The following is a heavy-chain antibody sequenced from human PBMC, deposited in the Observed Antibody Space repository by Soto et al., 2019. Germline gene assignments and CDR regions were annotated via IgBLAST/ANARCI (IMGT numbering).Heavy chain of an antibody. CDR2: ISLGDSYK. CDR3: VRESRTDEDGYDARGYYFDY. J-gene: IGHJ4*02. V-gene: IGHV3-11*06. Sequence: QVQLVESGGGLVKPGGSLRLASAASGFTFSDYYMSWVRQAPGKGLEWVSFISLGDSYKKTADSVKGRFTISRDNAQKALYLQMNNLRAEDTGHYYCVRESRTDEDGYDARGYYFDYWGQGTLVTDSS. CDR1: GFTFSDYY. D-gene: IGHD5-12*01.